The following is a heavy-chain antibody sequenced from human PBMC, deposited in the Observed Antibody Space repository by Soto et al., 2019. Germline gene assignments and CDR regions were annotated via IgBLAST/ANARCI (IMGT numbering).Heavy chain of an antibody. V-gene: IGHV1-18*01. J-gene: IGHJ5*02. CDR2: ISAYNGNT. D-gene: IGHD1-26*01. Sequence: ASLKLSCKASGYTFTSYVISWVRQAPGQGFEWMGWISAYNGNTNYAQKLQGRVTMTTDTSTSTAYMELRSLRSDDTAVYYCARDSPYSGSFTGGWLDPWGQGTLVTVSS. CDR3: ARDSPYSGSFTGGWLDP. CDR1: GYTFTSYV.